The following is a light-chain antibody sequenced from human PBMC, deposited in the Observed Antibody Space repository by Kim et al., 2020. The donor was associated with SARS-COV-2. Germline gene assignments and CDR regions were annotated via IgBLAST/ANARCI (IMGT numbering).Light chain of an antibody. CDR3: NSWDESGNHPV. CDR1: SLRTFS. Sequence: SSELTQDPTVSVAVGQTVKITCQGDSLRTFSATWYQQKPGQAPERVIFGKDKRPSGIPARFFASNSGNTSSLIITGAQAEDEADYYCNSWDESGNHPVFGGGTKLTV. J-gene: IGLJ2*01. CDR2: GKD. V-gene: IGLV3-19*02.